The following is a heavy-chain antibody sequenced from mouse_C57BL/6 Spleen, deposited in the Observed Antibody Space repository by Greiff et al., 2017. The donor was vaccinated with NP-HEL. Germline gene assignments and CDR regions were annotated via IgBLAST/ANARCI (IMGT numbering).Heavy chain of an antibody. CDR2: IDPSDSET. V-gene: IGHV1-52*01. J-gene: IGHJ2*01. CDR3: AREDYYGSSPYFDD. Sequence: QVQLQQPGAELVRPGSSVKLSCKASGYTFTSYWMHWVKQRPIQGLEWIGNIDPSDSETHYNQKFKDKATLTVDKSSSTAYMQLSSLTSEDSAVYYCAREDYYGSSPYFDDWGQGTTLTVSS. CDR1: GYTFTSYW. D-gene: IGHD1-1*01.